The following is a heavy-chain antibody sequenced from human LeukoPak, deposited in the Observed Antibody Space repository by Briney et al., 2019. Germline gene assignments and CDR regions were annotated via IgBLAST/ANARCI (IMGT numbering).Heavy chain of an antibody. CDR1: GGSISSYY. Sequence: SETLSLTCTVSGGSISSYYWSWIRQPPGKGLEWIGYIYYSGSTNYNPSLKSRVTMSVDTSKNQFSLKLSSETAADTAVYYCARDRGTWNDDGFDYWGQGTLVTVSS. J-gene: IGHJ4*02. D-gene: IGHD1-1*01. CDR2: IYYSGST. V-gene: IGHV4-59*12. CDR3: ARDRGTWNDDGFDY.